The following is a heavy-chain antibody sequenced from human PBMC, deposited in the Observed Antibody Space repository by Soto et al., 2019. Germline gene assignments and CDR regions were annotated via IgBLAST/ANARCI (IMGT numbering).Heavy chain of an antibody. CDR3: ARDLELAYCGGDCYSQAFDI. D-gene: IGHD2-21*02. J-gene: IGHJ3*02. V-gene: IGHV1-18*04. Sequence: ASVKVSCKASGYTFTSYGISWVRQAPGQGLEWMGWISAYNGNTNYAQKLQGRVTMTTDTSTSTAYMELRSLGSDDTAVYYCARDLELAYCGGDCYSQAFDIWGQGTMVTVSS. CDR1: GYTFTSYG. CDR2: ISAYNGNT.